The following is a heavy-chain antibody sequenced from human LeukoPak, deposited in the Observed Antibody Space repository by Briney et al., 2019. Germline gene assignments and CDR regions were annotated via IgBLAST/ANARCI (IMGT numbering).Heavy chain of an antibody. Sequence: GASVKVSCKASGYTFTGYYMHWVRQAPGQGLEWMGWINPNSGGTNYAQKFQGRVTMTRDTSISTAYMELSRLRSDDTAVYYCAREPIPHYYDSSGYTPGGYWGQGTLVTVSS. D-gene: IGHD3-22*01. CDR2: INPNSGGT. CDR3: AREPIPHYYDSSGYTPGGY. J-gene: IGHJ4*02. V-gene: IGHV1-2*02. CDR1: GYTFTGYY.